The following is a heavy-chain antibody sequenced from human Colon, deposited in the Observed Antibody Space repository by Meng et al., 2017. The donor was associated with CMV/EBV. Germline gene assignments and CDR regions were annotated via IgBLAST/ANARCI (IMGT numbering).Heavy chain of an antibody. Sequence: SVKVSCKTSGITFTSYTFSWVRQAPGQGLEWMGRIIPIFDVTNYTPKFLGRVTITADTSTNVTYMELHSLRSDDTAVYFCARAGLRFGGDAFDLWGQGTMVTVSS. CDR1: GITFTSYT. CDR2: IIPIFDVT. J-gene: IGHJ3*01. V-gene: IGHV1-69*02. CDR3: ARAGLRFGGDAFDL. D-gene: IGHD3-16*01.